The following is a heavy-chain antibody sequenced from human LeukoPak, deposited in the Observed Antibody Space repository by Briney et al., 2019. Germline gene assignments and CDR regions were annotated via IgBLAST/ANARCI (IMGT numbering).Heavy chain of an antibody. CDR3: ARQVYGELVNWFDP. CDR1: GFTFSSYS. V-gene: IGHV3-48*04. D-gene: IGHD4-17*01. CDR2: ISSSSSTI. Sequence: GGSLRLSCAASGFTFSSYSMNWVRQAPGKGLEWVSYISSSSSTIYYADSVKGRFTISRDNAKNSLYLQMNSLRAEDTAVYYCARQVYGELVNWFDPWGQGTLVTVSS. J-gene: IGHJ5*02.